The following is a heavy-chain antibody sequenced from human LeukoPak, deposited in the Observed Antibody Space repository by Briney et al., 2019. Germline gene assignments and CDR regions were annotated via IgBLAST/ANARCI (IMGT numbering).Heavy chain of an antibody. J-gene: IGHJ4*02. D-gene: IGHD3-10*01. V-gene: IGHV1-18*03. Sequence: GASVRVSCKDSGYTFTSYGISGVRQAPGQGLEWMGWISAYNGNTNYAQKLQGRVTMTTDTSTGTAYMEMKSAISDDIAVCSCARAVGETGFDYWGQGTLVSVSS. CDR1: GYTFTSYG. CDR2: ISAYNGNT. CDR3: ARAVGETGFDY.